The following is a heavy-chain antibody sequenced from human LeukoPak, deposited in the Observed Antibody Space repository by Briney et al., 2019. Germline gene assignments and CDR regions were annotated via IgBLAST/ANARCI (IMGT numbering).Heavy chain of an antibody. CDR1: GYSFTTYW. J-gene: IGHJ5*02. CDR3: ASGNNANYYDWFDP. D-gene: IGHD1-26*01. Sequence: GESLKISCKASGYSFTTYWIGWVRQMPGKGLEWKGIIFPGDSNTRYSPSFQGQVTISVDKSTNTAYLQWHNLKASDTAMYYCASGNNANYYDWFDPWGQGTLVTVSS. V-gene: IGHV5-51*01. CDR2: IFPGDSNT.